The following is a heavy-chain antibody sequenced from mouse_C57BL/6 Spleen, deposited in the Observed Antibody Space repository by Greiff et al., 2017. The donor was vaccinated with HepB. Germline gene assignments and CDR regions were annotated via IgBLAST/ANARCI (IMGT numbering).Heavy chain of an antibody. CDR1: GYTFTDYY. CDR2: INPNNGGT. D-gene: IGHD2-3*01. Sequence: EVQLQQSGPELVKPGASVKISCKASGYTFTDYYMNWVKQSHGKSLEWIGDINPNNGGTSYNQKFKGKATLTVDKSSSTAYMELRSLTSEDSAVYYCARAIYDGYYDYFDYWGQGTTLTVSS. CDR3: ARAIYDGYYDYFDY. V-gene: IGHV1-26*01. J-gene: IGHJ2*01.